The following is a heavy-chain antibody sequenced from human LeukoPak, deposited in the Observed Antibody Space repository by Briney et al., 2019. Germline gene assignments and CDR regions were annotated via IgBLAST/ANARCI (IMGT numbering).Heavy chain of an antibody. CDR3: ARHRVNCSGGSCYDYYGMDV. V-gene: IGHV4-59*08. J-gene: IGHJ6*02. Sequence: SETLSLTCTVSGGSISSYYWSWIRQPPGKGLEWIGYIYYSGSTNYNPSLKSRVTISVDTSKNQFSLKLSSVTAADTAVYYCARHRVNCSGGSCYDYYGMDVWGQGTTVTVSS. CDR1: GGSISSYY. CDR2: IYYSGST. D-gene: IGHD2-15*01.